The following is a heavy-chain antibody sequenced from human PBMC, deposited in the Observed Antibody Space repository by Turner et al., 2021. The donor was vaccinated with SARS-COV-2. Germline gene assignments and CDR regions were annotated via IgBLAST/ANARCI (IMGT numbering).Heavy chain of an antibody. Sequence: QVPLPQWGAGLLKPSETLSLTCAVYGGSFSGYFWSWIRQPPGTGLEWIGEINPNESTNQNPSLKRRVNISVDTSKNQFTPEPSAVTAADKAVYYWAKGQGWLQPPFGYWGQGTLVTVSS. CDR3: AKGQGWLQPPFGY. CDR1: GGSFSGYF. CDR2: INPNEST. J-gene: IGHJ4*02. D-gene: IGHD3-3*01. V-gene: IGHV4-34*01.